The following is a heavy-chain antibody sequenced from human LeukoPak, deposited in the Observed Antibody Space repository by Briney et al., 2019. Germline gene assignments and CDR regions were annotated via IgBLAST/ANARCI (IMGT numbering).Heavy chain of an antibody. CDR2: ISAYNGNT. D-gene: IGHD6-6*01. V-gene: IGHV1-18*01. CDR1: GYTFTSYG. CDR3: CSSSSLRSYYYYYMDV. J-gene: IGHJ6*03. Sequence: ASVKVSCKASGYTFTSYGISWVRQAPGQGLEWMGWISAYNGNTNYAQKLQGRVTMTTDTSTSTAYMELRSLRSDDTAVYYCCSSSSLRSYYYYYMDVWGKGTTVTVSS.